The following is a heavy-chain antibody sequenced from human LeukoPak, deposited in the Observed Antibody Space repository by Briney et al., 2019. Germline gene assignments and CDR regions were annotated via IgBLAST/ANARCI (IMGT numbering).Heavy chain of an antibody. CDR2: TFYNGST. Sequence: SETLSLTCTVSGYSISSGYYWGWIRQSPGKGLEWIGNTFYNGSTYYNPSLKSRVTISVDTSKNQFSLKLSSVTAADTAVYYCARVYYDSSGYYSPATVADWGQGTLVTVSS. J-gene: IGHJ4*02. CDR1: GYSISSGYY. V-gene: IGHV4-38-2*02. D-gene: IGHD3-22*01. CDR3: ARVYYDSSGYYSPATVAD.